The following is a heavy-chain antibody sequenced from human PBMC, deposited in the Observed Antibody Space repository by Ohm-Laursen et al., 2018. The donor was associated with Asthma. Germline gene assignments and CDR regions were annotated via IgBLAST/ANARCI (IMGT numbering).Heavy chain of an antibody. CDR3: ARIGPEWELPGREYSLHH. CDR2: ISNASSVI. V-gene: IGHV3-21*01. CDR1: GYTFSRYS. Sequence: SLRLSCSASGYTFSRYSIHWVRQIPGKELEWVASISNASSVIYYADSVRGRFTTSRDNARNSVYLQMNSLRAEDTALYYCARIGPEWELPGREYSLHHWGEGTLVTVSS. J-gene: IGHJ1*01. D-gene: IGHD1-26*01.